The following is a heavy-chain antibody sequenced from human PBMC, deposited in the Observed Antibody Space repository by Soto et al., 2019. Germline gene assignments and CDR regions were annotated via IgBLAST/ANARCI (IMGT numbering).Heavy chain of an antibody. Sequence: QVQLQESGPGLVKPSDTLSLTCAVSGYSISSSNWWGWIRQPPGKGLEWIGYIYYSGTTYDNPSLKSRATTSVVTFKNQFSLKLTSVTAVDTAVYYCARREIQGPIDYWGQGTLVTVSS. V-gene: IGHV4-28*01. CDR2: IYYSGTT. J-gene: IGHJ4*02. CDR3: ARREIQGPIDY. CDR1: GYSISSSNW. D-gene: IGHD1-26*01.